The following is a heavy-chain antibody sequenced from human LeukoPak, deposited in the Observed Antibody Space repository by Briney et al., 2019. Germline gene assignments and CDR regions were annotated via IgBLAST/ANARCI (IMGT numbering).Heavy chain of an antibody. Sequence: SETLSLTCTVSGGSISSYYWSWIRQPPGKGLEWIGYIYYSGSTNYNPSLKSRVTMSVDTSKNQFSLKLSSVTAADTAVYYCARDSGYYDFWSGYPAHYYYMDVWGKGTTVTVSS. V-gene: IGHV4-59*12. J-gene: IGHJ6*03. CDR1: GGSISSYY. CDR3: ARDSGYYDFWSGYPAHYYYMDV. CDR2: IYYSGST. D-gene: IGHD3-3*01.